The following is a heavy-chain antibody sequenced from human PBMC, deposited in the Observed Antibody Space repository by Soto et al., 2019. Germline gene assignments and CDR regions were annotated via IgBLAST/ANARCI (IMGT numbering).Heavy chain of an antibody. CDR1: GGTFSSYA. Sequence: SVKVSCKASGGTFSSYAISWVRQAPGQGLEWMGGIIPIFGTANYAQKFQGRVTITADESTSTAYMELNSLRAEDTAVYYCARTRAWHSSSWIYYYYYGMDVWGQGTTVTVSS. D-gene: IGHD6-13*01. J-gene: IGHJ6*02. V-gene: IGHV1-69*13. CDR3: ARTRAWHSSSWIYYYYYGMDV. CDR2: IIPIFGTA.